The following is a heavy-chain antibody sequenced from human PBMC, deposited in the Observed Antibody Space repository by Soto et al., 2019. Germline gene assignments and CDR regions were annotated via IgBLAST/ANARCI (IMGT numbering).Heavy chain of an antibody. CDR3: ARDRPVMGGMDV. J-gene: IGHJ6*02. V-gene: IGHV3-33*01. D-gene: IGHD3-16*01. Sequence: GGSLRLSCAASGFTFSSYGMHWVRQAPSKGLEWVAVIWYDGSNKYYADSVKGRFTISRDNSKNTLYLQMNSLRAEDTAVYNCARDRPVMGGMDVWGQGTTVTVSS. CDR2: IWYDGSNK. CDR1: GFTFSSYG.